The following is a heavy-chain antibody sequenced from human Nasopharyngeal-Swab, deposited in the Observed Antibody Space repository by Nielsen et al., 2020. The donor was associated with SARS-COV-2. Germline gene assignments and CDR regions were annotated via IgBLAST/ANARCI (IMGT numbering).Heavy chain of an antibody. Sequence: GESLKTSCTASGFTFSSYAMSWVRQAPGKGLEWVSEISGSGGSTYYAESVKGRFTISRDNSKNTLYLQMSSLRAEDTAIYYCAKDLGVESPLWFDYWGQGTLLTVSS. CDR2: ISGSGGST. D-gene: IGHD4-23*01. J-gene: IGHJ4*02. CDR3: AKDLGVESPLWFDY. V-gene: IGHV3-23*01. CDR1: GFTFSSYA.